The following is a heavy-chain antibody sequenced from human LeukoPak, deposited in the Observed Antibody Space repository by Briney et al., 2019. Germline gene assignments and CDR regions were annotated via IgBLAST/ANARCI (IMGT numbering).Heavy chain of an antibody. Sequence: GGSLRLSCAASGFSFRRYWMSWVRQAPGKGREWVAKIKQDGSEKYYGDSVKGRFTISRDNSKNTLYLQMNSLRAEDTAVYYCATHLLRFGELLSWGQGTLVTVSS. V-gene: IGHV3-7*03. CDR1: GFSFRRYW. J-gene: IGHJ4*02. CDR2: IKQDGSEK. CDR3: ATHLLRFGELLS. D-gene: IGHD3-10*01.